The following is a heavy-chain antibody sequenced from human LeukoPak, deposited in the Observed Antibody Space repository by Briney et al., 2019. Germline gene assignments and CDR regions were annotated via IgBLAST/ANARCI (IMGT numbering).Heavy chain of an antibody. CDR3: ARGYSSSWQSNVYFDY. CDR1: GYTFTSYD. CDR2: MNPNSGNT. Sequence: ASVKVSCKASGYTFTSYDINWVRQATGQGLEWMGWMNPNSGNTGYAQKFQGRVTMTRNTSISTAYMELSSQKSEGAAVYYCARGYSSSWQSNVYFDYWGQGTLVTVSS. V-gene: IGHV1-8*01. D-gene: IGHD6-13*01. J-gene: IGHJ4*02.